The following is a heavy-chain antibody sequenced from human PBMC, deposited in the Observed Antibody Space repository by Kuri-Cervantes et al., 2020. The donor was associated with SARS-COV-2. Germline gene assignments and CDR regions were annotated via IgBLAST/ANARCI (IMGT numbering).Heavy chain of an antibody. CDR3: ARDAPSYYDSSGLTDY. J-gene: IGHJ4*02. CDR1: GFTFSSYG. Sequence: LSLTCAASGFTFSSYGMHWVRQAPGKGLEWVAFIRYDGSNKYYADSVKGRFTISRDNSKNTLYLQMNSLRAEDTAVYYCARDAPSYYDSSGLTDYWGQGTRVPSPQ. CDR2: IRYDGSNK. D-gene: IGHD3-22*01. V-gene: IGHV3-30*02.